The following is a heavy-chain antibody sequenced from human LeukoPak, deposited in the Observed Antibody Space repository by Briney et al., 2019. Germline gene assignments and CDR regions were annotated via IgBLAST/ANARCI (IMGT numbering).Heavy chain of an antibody. J-gene: IGHJ3*02. CDR3: ARDVSAWQLRPDTFHI. CDR1: GLKFSDYE. CDR2: INASTSI. V-gene: IGHV3-69-1*01. D-gene: IGHD6-19*01. Sequence: GGSLRLSCVVSGLKFSDYEMTWVRQAPGKGLEWISYINASTSIYYAASVLGRFTISKENTKNTPHLQMDSVLAEDAALYYCARDVSAWQLRPDTFHIWGQGTMVTVSS.